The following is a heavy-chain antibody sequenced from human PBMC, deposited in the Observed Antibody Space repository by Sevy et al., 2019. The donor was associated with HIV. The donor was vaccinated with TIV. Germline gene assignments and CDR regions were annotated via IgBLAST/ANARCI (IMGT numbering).Heavy chain of an antibody. J-gene: IGHJ4*02. V-gene: IGHV1-8*01. CDR2: MNPNSGHT. CDR3: AHLASCGGDCYYFDF. CDR1: GYTFTDYD. D-gene: IGHD2-21*02. Sequence: ASVKVSCKASGYTFTDYDITWVRQVTGQGLELVGWMNPNSGHTAYTENFQGRVSTTRDTSVSTAYMELSSLRSEDTAVYYCAHLASCGGDCYYFDFWGQGTLVTVSS.